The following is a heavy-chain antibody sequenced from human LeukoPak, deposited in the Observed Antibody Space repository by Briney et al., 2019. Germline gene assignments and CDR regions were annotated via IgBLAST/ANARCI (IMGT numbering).Heavy chain of an antibody. CDR2: IYYSGNT. J-gene: IGHJ4*02. V-gene: IGHV4-30-4*01. D-gene: IGHD3-22*01. CDR1: GGSISSGDYC. CDR3: ATYYDRSGYKLDY. Sequence: SQTLSLTCTVSGGSISSGDYCWSWIRQPPGKGLDWIGYIYYSGNTYYNPSLKSRVTMSVDTSKNQFSLKLSSVTAADTAIYYCATYYDRSGYKLDYWGQGTLVTVSS.